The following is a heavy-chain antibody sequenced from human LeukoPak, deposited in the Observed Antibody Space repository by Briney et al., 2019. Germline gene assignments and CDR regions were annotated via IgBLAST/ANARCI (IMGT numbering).Heavy chain of an antibody. CDR2: ISYDGSDK. J-gene: IGHJ4*02. CDR1: GFTFSYNA. D-gene: IGHD4-17*01. V-gene: IGHV3-30*04. Sequence: GTSLRLSCAASGFTFSYNAMHWVRQAPGMGLEWVAVISYDGSDKHYADSVKGRFTISRDNSKNTLYLQMNSLRAEDTAVYYCARNPYGDYYFDNWGQGTPVTVSS. CDR3: ARNPYGDYYFDN.